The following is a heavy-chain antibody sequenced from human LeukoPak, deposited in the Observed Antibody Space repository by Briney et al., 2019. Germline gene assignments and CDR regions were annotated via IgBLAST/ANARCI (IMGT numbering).Heavy chain of an antibody. J-gene: IGHJ4*02. Sequence: SETLSLTCSVSGASINSYYWNWIRQSPGKGLEWLGNIHYRGTTNYNPSLKSRVTISVDTSKNQVSLKLSSVTAADTAVYYCARLAGGSFDYWGQGTLVTVSS. CDR2: IHYRGTT. V-gene: IGHV4-59*08. CDR1: GASINSYY. D-gene: IGHD3-16*01. CDR3: ARLAGGSFDY.